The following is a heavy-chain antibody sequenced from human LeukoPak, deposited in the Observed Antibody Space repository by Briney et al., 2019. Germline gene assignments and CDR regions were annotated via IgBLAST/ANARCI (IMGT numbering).Heavy chain of an antibody. J-gene: IGHJ4*02. D-gene: IGHD6-19*01. CDR1: GYTLTELS. Sequence: RASVTVSCKVSGYTLTELSMHWVRQAPGKGLEWMGGFDPEDGETIYAQKFQGRVTMTEDTSTDTAYMELSSLRSEDTAVYYCATGTTIAVAGDYWGQGTLVTVSS. V-gene: IGHV1-24*01. CDR3: ATGTTIAVAGDY. CDR2: FDPEDGET.